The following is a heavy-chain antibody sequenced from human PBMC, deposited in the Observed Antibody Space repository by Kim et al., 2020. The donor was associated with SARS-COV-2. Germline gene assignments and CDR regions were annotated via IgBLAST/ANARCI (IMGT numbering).Heavy chain of an antibody. Sequence: GGSLRLSCAASGLTFSRYGMHWVRQAPGKGLEWVAVIWYDGSNKYYADSVKGRFTISRDNSKNTLYLQMNSLRAEDTAVYYCARDLLVGATSYGMDVWGQGTTVTVSS. J-gene: IGHJ6*02. V-gene: IGHV3-33*01. CDR3: ARDLLVGATSYGMDV. CDR2: IWYDGSNK. CDR1: GLTFSRYG. D-gene: IGHD1-26*01.